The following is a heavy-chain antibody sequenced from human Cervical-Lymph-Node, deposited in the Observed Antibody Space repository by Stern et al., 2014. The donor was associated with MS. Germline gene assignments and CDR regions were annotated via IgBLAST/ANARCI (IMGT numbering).Heavy chain of an antibody. CDR1: GYTLTGYY. CDR2: MNANSGGT. CDR3: ARDRIGDGDLSLDN. D-gene: IGHD3-10*01. V-gene: IGHV1-2*02. J-gene: IGHJ4*02. Sequence: VQLVESGAEMKKPGASVKVSCKASGYTLTGYYIHWVRQAPGQGLEWMGWMNANSGGTKYAQNFQGRATMTTDTSINTAYMEMSGLTSDDTAVYFCARDRIGDGDLSLDNWGQGTLVTVSS.